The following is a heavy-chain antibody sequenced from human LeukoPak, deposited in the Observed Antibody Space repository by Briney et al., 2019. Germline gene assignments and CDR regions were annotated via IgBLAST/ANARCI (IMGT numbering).Heavy chain of an antibody. CDR2: ISAYNGNT. V-gene: IGHV1-18*01. CDR1: GYTFTSYG. CDR3: ARDKRYSSGWYDDY. D-gene: IGHD6-19*01. J-gene: IGHJ4*02. Sequence: GASVKVSCKASGYTFTSYGISWVRQAPGQGLEWMGWISAYNGNTNYAQKLQGRVTMTTDTSTSTAYMEPRSLRSDDTAVYYCARDKRYSSGWYDDYWGQGTLVTVSS.